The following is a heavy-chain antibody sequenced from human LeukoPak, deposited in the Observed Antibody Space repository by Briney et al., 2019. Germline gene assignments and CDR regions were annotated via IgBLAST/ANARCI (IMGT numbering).Heavy chain of an antibody. V-gene: IGHV3-48*04. J-gene: IGHJ5*02. CDR3: ARGSRAVAGTPPRFDP. CDR2: ISSSSSTI. CDR1: GFTFSSYS. D-gene: IGHD6-19*01. Sequence: GGSLRLSCAASGFTFSSYSMNWVRQAPGKGLEWVSYISSSSSTIYYADSVKGRFTISRDNAKNSLYLQMNSLRAEDTAVYYCARGSRAVAGTPPRFDPWGQGTLVTVSS.